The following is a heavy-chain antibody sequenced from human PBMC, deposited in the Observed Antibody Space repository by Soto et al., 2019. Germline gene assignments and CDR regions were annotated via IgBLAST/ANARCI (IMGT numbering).Heavy chain of an antibody. CDR3: AKAATVTTLTPLYYFDH. J-gene: IGHJ4*02. CDR1: VFTFSSYA. CDR2: ISGSGGST. D-gene: IGHD4-4*01. V-gene: IGHV3-23*01. Sequence: SLRLSCAASVFTFSSYAMSWVRQAPGKGLEWVSAISGSGGSTYYADSVKGRFTISRDNSKNTLYLQMNSLRAEDTAVYYCAKAATVTTLTPLYYFDHWGQGTLVTVSS.